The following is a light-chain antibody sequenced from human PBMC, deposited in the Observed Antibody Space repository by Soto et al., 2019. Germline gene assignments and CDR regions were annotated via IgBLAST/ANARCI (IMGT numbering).Light chain of an antibody. J-gene: IGKJ1*01. Sequence: EIVLTQSPGTLSLSPGERATLSCRASQSVSSNYLAWYQQKPGQAPRLLIYGASTRAPGIPDRFSGSGSGTDFTLTISRLEPEDFAVYYCQQYDNSRTFGQGTKVEIK. CDR1: QSVSSNY. CDR2: GAS. V-gene: IGKV3-20*01. CDR3: QQYDNSRT.